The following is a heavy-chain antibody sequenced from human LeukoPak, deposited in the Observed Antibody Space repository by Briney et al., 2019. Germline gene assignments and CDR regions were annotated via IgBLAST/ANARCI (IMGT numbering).Heavy chain of an antibody. Sequence: GASVKVSCKASGYTFTSYDINWVRQATGQGLEWMGWMNPNSGNTGYAQKFQGRVTMTRNTSISTAYMELSSLRSEDTAVYYCARARIAVAGTGDYWGQGTLVTVSS. D-gene: IGHD6-19*01. CDR3: ARARIAVAGTGDY. V-gene: IGHV1-8*01. J-gene: IGHJ4*02. CDR1: GYTFTSYD. CDR2: MNPNSGNT.